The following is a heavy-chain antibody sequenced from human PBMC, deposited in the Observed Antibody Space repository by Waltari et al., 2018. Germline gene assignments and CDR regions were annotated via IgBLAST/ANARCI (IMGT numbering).Heavy chain of an antibody. CDR1: GGSISSYY. J-gene: IGHJ5*02. Sequence: QVQLQESGPGLVKPSETLSLTCTVSGGSISSYYWSWIRQPAGKGLEWIGRIYTSGSTNYNPSLKSRVTISVDKSKNQFSLKLSSVTAADTAVYYCAREFAYYYDSSGYSYDPWGQGTLVTVSS. V-gene: IGHV4-4*07. D-gene: IGHD3-22*01. CDR2: IYTSGST. CDR3: AREFAYYYDSSGYSYDP.